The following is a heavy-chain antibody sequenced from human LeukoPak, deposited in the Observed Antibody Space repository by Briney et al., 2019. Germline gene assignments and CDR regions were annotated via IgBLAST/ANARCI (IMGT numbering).Heavy chain of an antibody. CDR3: VRGTPTPGMDY. CDR1: GYPFIAHF. J-gene: IGHJ4*02. D-gene: IGHD3-10*01. CDR2: IDTATGNP. Sequence: ASVKVSCKASGYPFIAHFLNWVRQAPGQGLEWMGNIDTATGNPRYAQDFTGRFVFSLDTSVSTAYLQITSLKADDTAAYYCVRGTPTPGMDYWGQGTQVTVSS. V-gene: IGHV7-4-1*02.